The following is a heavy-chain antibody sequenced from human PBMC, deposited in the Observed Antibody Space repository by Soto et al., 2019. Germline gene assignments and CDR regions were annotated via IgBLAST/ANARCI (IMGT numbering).Heavy chain of an antibody. J-gene: IGHJ4*02. CDR3: ARRGAAAGPFDY. V-gene: IGHV4-4*02. CDR1: SGSISSSNW. CDR2: IYHSGST. D-gene: IGHD6-13*01. Sequence: SETLSLTCAVSSGSISSSNWWSWVRQPPGKGLEWIGEIYHSGSTNYNPSLKSRVTISVDKSKNQFSLKLSSVTAADTAVYYCARRGAAAGPFDYWGQGTLVTVSS.